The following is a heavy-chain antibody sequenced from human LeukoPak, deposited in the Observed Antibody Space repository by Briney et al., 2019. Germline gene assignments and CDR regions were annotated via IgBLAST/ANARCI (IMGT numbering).Heavy chain of an antibody. V-gene: IGHV1-2*02. J-gene: IGHJ4*02. CDR1: GYTFTGYY. CDR2: INPNSGGT. CDR3: AREGGYDSSGYYGDY. Sequence: ASVKVSCKASGYTFTGYYMHWVRQAAGQGLEWMGWINPNSGGTNYAQKFQGRVTMTRDTSISTAYMELSRLRSDDTAVYYCAREGGYDSSGYYGDYWGQGTLVTFSS. D-gene: IGHD3-22*01.